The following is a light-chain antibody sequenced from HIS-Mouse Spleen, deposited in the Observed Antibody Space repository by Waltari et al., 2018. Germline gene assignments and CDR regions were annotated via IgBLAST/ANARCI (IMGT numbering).Light chain of an antibody. Sequence: QSALTQPRSVSGSPGQSVTIPCTGTSSDVCGYNYVPWYQQHPGEAPKPMIYDVSTRRSGVPDRFSGSKSGNTASLTISGLQTEDEADYYCCSYAGSYTFVFGGGTKLTVL. CDR2: DVS. V-gene: IGLV2-11*01. J-gene: IGLJ2*01. CDR3: CSYAGSYTFV. CDR1: SSDVCGYNY.